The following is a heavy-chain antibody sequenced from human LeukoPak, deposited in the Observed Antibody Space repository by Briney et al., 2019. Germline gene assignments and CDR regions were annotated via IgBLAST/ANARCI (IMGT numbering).Heavy chain of an antibody. J-gene: IGHJ1*01. CDR1: GLRFSDYY. Sequence: GGSLRLSCAASGLRFSDYYVSWIRQAPGKGLQWVSYISSGGDIMHYADSVKGRFTSSRDNARNSGYLEMNSLGAEDTAVYYCATNLIGAGEYFQQWGQGTLVTVSS. D-gene: IGHD2/OR15-2a*01. CDR3: ATNLIGAGEYFQQ. V-gene: IGHV3-11*01. CDR2: ISSGGDIM.